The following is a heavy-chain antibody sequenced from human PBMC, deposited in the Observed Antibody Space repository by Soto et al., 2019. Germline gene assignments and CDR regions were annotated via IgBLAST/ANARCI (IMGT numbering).Heavy chain of an antibody. Sequence: LRLSCAASGFTFSSYAMHWVLQAPGKGLEWVAVISYDGSNKYYADSVKGRFTISRDNSKNTLYLQMNSLRAEDTAVYYCVLNLPGVVGANYDYYGMDVWGQGTTVTVSS. CDR1: GFTFSSYA. J-gene: IGHJ6*02. D-gene: IGHD2-15*01. CDR3: VLNLPGVVGANYDYYGMDV. CDR2: ISYDGSNK. V-gene: IGHV3-30-3*01.